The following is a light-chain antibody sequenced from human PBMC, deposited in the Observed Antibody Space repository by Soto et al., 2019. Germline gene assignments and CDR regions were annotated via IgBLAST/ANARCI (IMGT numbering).Light chain of an antibody. CDR3: QQRSNWPVT. J-gene: IGKJ1*01. Sequence: EIVLTQFPATLSLSPGESATLSCRASQSVSSYLAWYQQKPGQAPRLLIYDASRRATGIPARFSGSGSGTDFTLTISSLEPEDFAVYYCQQRSNWPVTFGQGTKVEIK. CDR2: DAS. V-gene: IGKV3-11*01. CDR1: QSVSSY.